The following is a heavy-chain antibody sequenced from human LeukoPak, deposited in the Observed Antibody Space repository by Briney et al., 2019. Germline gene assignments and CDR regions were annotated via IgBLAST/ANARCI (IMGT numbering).Heavy chain of an antibody. Sequence: GGSLRLSCAASGFTFSSYAMSWVRQAPGKGLEWVSAISGSGGSTYYADSVKGRFTISRDNAKNTLHLQMNSLRAEDTAVYYCARGARGSGTASDSWGQGTLVTVSS. CDR2: ISGSGGST. V-gene: IGHV3-23*01. CDR1: GFTFSSYA. D-gene: IGHD3-10*01. CDR3: ARGARGSGTASDS. J-gene: IGHJ4*02.